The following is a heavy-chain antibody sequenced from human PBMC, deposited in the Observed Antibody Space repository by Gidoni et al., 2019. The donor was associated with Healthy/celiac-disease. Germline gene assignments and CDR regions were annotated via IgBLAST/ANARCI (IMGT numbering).Heavy chain of an antibody. D-gene: IGHD2-21*02. CDR1: GGSISSGGYY. Sequence: QVQLQESGPGLVKPSQTLSLTCTVSGGSISSGGYYWSWIRQPAGKGLEWIGRIYTSGSTNYNPSLKSRVTISVDTSKNQFSLKLSSVTAADTAVYYCARSECGGDCYPDYYYGMDVWGQGTTVTVSS. CDR3: ARSECGGDCYPDYYYGMDV. V-gene: IGHV4-61*02. CDR2: IYTSGST. J-gene: IGHJ6*02.